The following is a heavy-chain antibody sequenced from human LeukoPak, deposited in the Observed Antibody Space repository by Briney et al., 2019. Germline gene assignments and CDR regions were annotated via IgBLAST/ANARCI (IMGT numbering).Heavy chain of an antibody. CDR1: GYTFTDYY. J-gene: IGHJ4*02. V-gene: IGHV1-69-2*01. CDR3: ATGIVWLADY. Sequence: GASVTVSCKVSGYTFTDYYMHGVQQAPGKGLEWMGLVDPEDGETIYAEKFQGRVTITADTSTDTAYMELSSLRSEDTAVYYCATGIVWLADYWGKGTLVTVSS. CDR2: VDPEDGET. D-gene: IGHD6-19*01.